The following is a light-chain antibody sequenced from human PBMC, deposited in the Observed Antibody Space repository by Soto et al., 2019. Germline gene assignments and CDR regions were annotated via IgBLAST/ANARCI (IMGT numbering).Light chain of an antibody. Sequence: DIQMTQSPSTLSASVGDRVTITCRASQSISSWLAWYQQKPGKAPKLLIYDASSLESGVPSGFSSSGSGTEFTLTISILQHDAFATYYCQQYNSYPRFGQGTKLEIK. CDR1: QSISSW. V-gene: IGKV1-5*01. CDR3: QQYNSYPR. J-gene: IGKJ2*03. CDR2: DAS.